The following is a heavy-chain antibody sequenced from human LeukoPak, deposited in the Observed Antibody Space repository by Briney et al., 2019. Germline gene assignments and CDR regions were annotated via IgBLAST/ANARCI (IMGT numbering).Heavy chain of an antibody. Sequence: GGSLRLSCAASGFTFSSYSMNWVRQAPGKGLEWVSHITASGTAMFYADSVKGRFTISRDNAKNSLYLQMNSLRDEDTAVYYCSRDLRGRDDYWGQGTLVSVSS. J-gene: IGHJ4*02. CDR2: ITASGTAM. CDR1: GFTFSSYS. V-gene: IGHV3-48*02. D-gene: IGHD5-24*01. CDR3: SRDLRGRDDY.